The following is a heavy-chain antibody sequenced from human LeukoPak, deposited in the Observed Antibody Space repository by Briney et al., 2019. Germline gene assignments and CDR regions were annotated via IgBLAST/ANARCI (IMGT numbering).Heavy chain of an antibody. CDR2: IIPTFGTP. CDR3: AREQMYFYDSSGPILEH. Sequence: SVKVSCKSSGGTFTRYALNWVRQPPGQGLEWMGAIIPTFGTPNYAQKFQGRLTITADESTTTAYMELSSLRSEDTAVYYCAREQMYFYDSSGPILEHWGQGTLVTVPS. D-gene: IGHD3-22*01. J-gene: IGHJ1*01. CDR1: GGTFTRYA. V-gene: IGHV1-69*01.